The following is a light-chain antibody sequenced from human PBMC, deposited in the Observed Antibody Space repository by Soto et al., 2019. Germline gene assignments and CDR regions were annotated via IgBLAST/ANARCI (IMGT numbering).Light chain of an antibody. J-gene: IGLJ1*01. V-gene: IGLV2-11*01. CDR3: CSYAGTSYV. CDR2: DVS. Sequence: QSVRTQPRSVSESPGQSVTISCTGTSSDVGGYNYVSWYQQHPGKAPKLMIYDVSKRPSGVPDRFSGSKSGNTASLTISGLRAEDEADYYCCSYAGTSYVFGTGTKVTVL. CDR1: SSDVGGYNY.